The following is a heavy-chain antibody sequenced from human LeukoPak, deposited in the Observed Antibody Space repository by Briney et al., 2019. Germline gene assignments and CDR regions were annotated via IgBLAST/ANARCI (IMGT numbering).Heavy chain of an antibody. J-gene: IGHJ5*02. CDR2: IYTSGRT. V-gene: IGHV4-61*02. CDR1: GGSISSGSYY. D-gene: IGHD2-2*01. CDR3: ARAGIVVVPAAFDP. Sequence: SETLSLTCTVSGGSISSGSYYWSWIRQPAGKGLEWIGRIYTSGRTNYNPSLKSRVTISVDTSKNQFSLKLSSVTAADTAVYYCARAGIVVVPAAFDPWGQGTLVTVSS.